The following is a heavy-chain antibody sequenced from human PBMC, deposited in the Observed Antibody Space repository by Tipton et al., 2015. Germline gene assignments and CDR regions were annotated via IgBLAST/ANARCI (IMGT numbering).Heavy chain of an antibody. J-gene: IGHJ6*02. V-gene: IGHV3-9*01. CDR1: GFNFGDYA. Sequence: SLRLSCAASGFNFGDYAMQWVRQAPGKGLEWVSGISWDGRDIGYADSVKGRFTISRDNAKNSLYLQMNSLRTEDTALYYCAKDHNLWARGGMDVWGQGTTVTVSS. D-gene: IGHD1-14*01. CDR3: AKDHNLWARGGMDV. CDR2: ISWDGRDI.